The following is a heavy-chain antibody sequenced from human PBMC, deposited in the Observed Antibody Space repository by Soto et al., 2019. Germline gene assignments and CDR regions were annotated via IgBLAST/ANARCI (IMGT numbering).Heavy chain of an antibody. J-gene: IGHJ3*02. CDR2: IYYSGST. CDR1: GGSMSSGGYY. D-gene: IGHD3-16*01. Sequence: SETLSLTCAVSGGSMSSGGYYWSWIRQHPGKGLEWIGYIYYSGSTYYNPSLKSRVTISVDTSKNQFSLKLSSVTAADTAVYYCARDLFLRGDDAFDIWGQGTMVTVSS. V-gene: IGHV4-31*11. CDR3: ARDLFLRGDDAFDI.